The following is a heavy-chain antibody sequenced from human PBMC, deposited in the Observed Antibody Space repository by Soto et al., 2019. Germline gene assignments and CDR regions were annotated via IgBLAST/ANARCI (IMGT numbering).Heavy chain of an antibody. CDR1: GFTFSSYA. Sequence: EVQLLESGGGLVQPEGSLRLSCAASGFTFSSYAMTWVRQAPGKGLEWVSAISGSGDSTYYAASVRGRFTISRDNSKNTLYLQMNSLRAEDTAVYYCARRNSGWYFDLWGRGTLVTVSS. V-gene: IGHV3-23*01. CDR2: ISGSGDST. D-gene: IGHD4-4*01. J-gene: IGHJ2*01. CDR3: ARRNSGWYFDL.